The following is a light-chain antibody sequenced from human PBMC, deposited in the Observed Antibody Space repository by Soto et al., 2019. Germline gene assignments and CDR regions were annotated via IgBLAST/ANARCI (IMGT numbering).Light chain of an antibody. Sequence: IQLTQSPSSLSASVGDRVTVTCRASQSLNIYLNWYQQKPGKAPTLLIYGASTLQSGVPSRFSGGVSRTDFTLTISSLQTEDFATYDCQLSYRSPYTCGQGIKLEI. J-gene: IGKJ2*01. CDR2: GAS. CDR3: QLSYRSPYT. CDR1: QSLNIY. V-gene: IGKV1-39*01.